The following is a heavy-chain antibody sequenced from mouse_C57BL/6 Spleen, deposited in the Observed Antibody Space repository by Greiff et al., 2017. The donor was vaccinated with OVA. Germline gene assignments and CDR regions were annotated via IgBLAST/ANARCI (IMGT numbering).Heavy chain of an antibody. CDR3: AREGYDGYRDY. CDR1: GYTFTSYW. D-gene: IGHD2-3*01. V-gene: IGHV1-64*01. CDR2: IHPNSGST. J-gene: IGHJ2*01. Sequence: VKQSCKASGYTFTSYWMPWVTQRPGQGLEWIGTIHPNSGSTHYNVKFMSTATLTVDTSPSSAYMQLSSLTSEDSAVYYCAREGYDGYRDYWGQGTTLTVSA.